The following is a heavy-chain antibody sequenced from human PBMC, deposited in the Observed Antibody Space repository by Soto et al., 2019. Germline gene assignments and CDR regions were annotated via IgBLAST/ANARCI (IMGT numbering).Heavy chain of an antibody. J-gene: IGHJ6*02. CDR3: ARDEQDYDSSGYYYYYYGMDV. CDR2: ISCSNGNT. CDR1: GYSFTSYG. V-gene: IGHV1-18*01. Sequence: GASGKVSCKAFGYSFTSYGISWVRQAPGQGPERMGWISCSNGNTNYAQKLQGRVTLTTDTSTSTAYMELRSLRSDDTAVYYCARDEQDYDSSGYYYYYYGMDVWGQGTTVTVSS. D-gene: IGHD3-22*01.